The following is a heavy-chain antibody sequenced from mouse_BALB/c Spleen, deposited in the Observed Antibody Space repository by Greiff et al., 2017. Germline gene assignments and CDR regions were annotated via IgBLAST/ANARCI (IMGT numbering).Heavy chain of an antibody. J-gene: IGHJ2*01. Sequence: QVHVKQSGAELMKPGASVKISCKATGYTFSSYWIEWVKQRPGHGLEWIGEILPGSGSTNYNEKFKGKATFTADTSSNTAYMQLSSLTSEDSAVYYCANYYGSSFDYGGQGTTLTVSS. CDR3: ANYYGSSFDY. CDR1: GYTFSSYW. CDR2: ILPGSGST. V-gene: IGHV1-9*01. D-gene: IGHD1-1*01.